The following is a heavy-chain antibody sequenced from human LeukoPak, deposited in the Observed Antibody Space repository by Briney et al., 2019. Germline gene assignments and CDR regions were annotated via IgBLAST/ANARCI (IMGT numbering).Heavy chain of an antibody. CDR1: GFTFNNYW. J-gene: IGHJ4*02. CDR2: INRDGSRI. CDR3: SRDFVGADDY. Sequence: GGSLRLPCAAFGFTFNNYWMSWVRQAPGKGPVWVSRINRDGSRIDYADSVKGRFTISRDSAKNTLYLQMNSLRAEDTAVYYCSRDFVGADDYWGQGTLVTVSS. V-gene: IGHV3-74*01. D-gene: IGHD1-26*01.